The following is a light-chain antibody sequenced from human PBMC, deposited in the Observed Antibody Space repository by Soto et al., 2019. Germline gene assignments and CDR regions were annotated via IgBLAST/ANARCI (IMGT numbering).Light chain of an antibody. CDR2: DAS. J-gene: IGKJ1*01. CDR3: QHYNSYSRA. V-gene: IGKV1-5*01. Sequence: DVQMTQSPSTLSASVGDRVTMTCRASEFISDWLAWYQQKPGQAPKLLIYDASTLESGVPGRFRGSGVGTHFTLTISGLQPEDFATYHCQHYNSYSRAFGQGTKVEI. CDR1: EFISDW.